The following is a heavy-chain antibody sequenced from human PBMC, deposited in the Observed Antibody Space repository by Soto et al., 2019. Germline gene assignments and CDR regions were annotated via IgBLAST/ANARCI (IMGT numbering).Heavy chain of an antibody. V-gene: IGHV1-69*12. CDR2: IIPIFGTG. D-gene: IGHD6-19*01. CDR3: AQTLGLAVSGPGRFDL. CDR1: GGTFSSYA. J-gene: IGHJ2*01. Sequence: QVQLVQSGPEVKKPGSSMKVSCKASGGTFSSYAISWVRQAPGQGLEWMGGIIPIFGTGNYAQKFQGRVTIAADESTSTAYMELRSLRFEDTAVYYCAQTLGLAVSGPGRFDLWGRGTLVTVSS.